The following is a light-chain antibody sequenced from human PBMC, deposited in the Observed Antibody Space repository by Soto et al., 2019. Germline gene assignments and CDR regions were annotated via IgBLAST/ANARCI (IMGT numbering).Light chain of an antibody. CDR1: GDIRFY. Sequence: DIQMTHSLSPLSACVGDRVTITSGESGDIRFYLAWYQQKPGKVPKLLIYSASTLQSGVPSRFSGSGSGTDFTLTISSLQPEDVATYFCQKFNTAPLTFGQGTRLEIK. J-gene: IGKJ5*01. V-gene: IGKV1-27*01. CDR2: SAS. CDR3: QKFNTAPLT.